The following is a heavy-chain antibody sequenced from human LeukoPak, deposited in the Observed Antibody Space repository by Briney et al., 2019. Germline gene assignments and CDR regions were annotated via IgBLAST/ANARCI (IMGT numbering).Heavy chain of an antibody. Sequence: SQTLSPTCTVSRGSLSSYYWSWIWQPPGKRLEWIGYIYYSGSTNYNPSLKSRVTISVDTAKNQFSLKLSSVTAADTAVYYCARARGQRVIGYFDYWGQGTLVTVSS. CDR1: RGSLSSYY. CDR2: IYYSGST. J-gene: IGHJ4*02. V-gene: IGHV4-59*01. CDR3: ARARGQRVIGYFDY. D-gene: IGHD3-22*01.